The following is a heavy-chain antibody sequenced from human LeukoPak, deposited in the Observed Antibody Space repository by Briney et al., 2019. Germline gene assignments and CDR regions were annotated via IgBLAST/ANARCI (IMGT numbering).Heavy chain of an antibody. Sequence: ASVKVSCKASVYTFTSYGISWVRQAPGQGLEWMGWISAYNGNTNYAQKLQGRVTMTTDTSTSTAYMELRSLRSDDTAVYYCARRAAYCGGDCYSAFDIWGQGTMVTVSS. D-gene: IGHD2-21*02. CDR1: VYTFTSYG. V-gene: IGHV1-18*01. J-gene: IGHJ3*02. CDR2: ISAYNGNT. CDR3: ARRAAYCGGDCYSAFDI.